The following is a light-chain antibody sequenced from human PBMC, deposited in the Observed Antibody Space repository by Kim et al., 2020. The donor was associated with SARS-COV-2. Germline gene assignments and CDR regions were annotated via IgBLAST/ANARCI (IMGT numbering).Light chain of an antibody. CDR1: QNIGKY. J-gene: IGKJ2*01. CDR2: DAS. V-gene: IGKV3-11*01. Sequence: SPGERATLSCRTSQNIGKYLAWYQHKPGRPPRLLIYDASSRATGIPARFSGSGSGTDFTLTISRVEPEDFAVYYCQQRNNWPPYTFGQGTKVDIK. CDR3: QQRNNWPPYT.